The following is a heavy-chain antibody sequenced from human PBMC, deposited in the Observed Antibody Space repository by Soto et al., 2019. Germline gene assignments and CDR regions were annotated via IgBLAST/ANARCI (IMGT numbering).Heavy chain of an antibody. CDR1: GGTFSSYA. D-gene: IGHD5-12*01. CDR3: ARGGLEAVTHLGWFDP. J-gene: IGHJ5*02. V-gene: IGHV1-69*12. Sequence: QVQLVQSGAEVKKPGSSVKVSCKASGGTFSSYAISWVRQAPGQGLEWMGGIIPIFGTANYAQKFQGRVTITADESTSTADMELSRLSSEDTAVYYCARGGLEAVTHLGWFDPWGQGTLVTVSS. CDR2: IIPIFGTA.